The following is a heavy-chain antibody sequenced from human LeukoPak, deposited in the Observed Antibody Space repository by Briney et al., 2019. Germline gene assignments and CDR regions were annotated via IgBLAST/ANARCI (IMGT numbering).Heavy chain of an antibody. CDR2: FDHEDGET. J-gene: IGHJ3*02. D-gene: IGHD1-26*01. CDR3: ATDRELLYAFDI. V-gene: IGHV1-24*01. Sequence: ASVKVSCKVSGYTLTELSMHWVRQAPGKRLEWMGGFDHEDGETIYAQKVQGRVTMTEDTSTDTAYIELSSLRSEDTAVYYCATDRELLYAFDIWGQGTMVTVSS. CDR1: GYTLTELS.